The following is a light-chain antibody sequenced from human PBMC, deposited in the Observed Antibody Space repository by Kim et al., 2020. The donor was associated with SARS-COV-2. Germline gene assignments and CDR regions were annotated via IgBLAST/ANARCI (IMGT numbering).Light chain of an antibody. J-gene: IGKJ3*01. CDR2: KVS. CDR3: MQGTHWPFT. CDR1: ESLVYSDGNIY. V-gene: IGKV2-30*01. Sequence: PSSISCRSIESLVYSDGNIYLNWFHQRPGQSPRRLIYKVSDRDSWVPDRFSGSGSGTDFTLQISRVEAEDVGVYYCMQGTHWPFTFGPGTKVDIK.